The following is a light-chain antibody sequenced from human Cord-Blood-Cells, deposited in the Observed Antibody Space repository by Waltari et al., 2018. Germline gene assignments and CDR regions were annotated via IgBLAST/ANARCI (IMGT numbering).Light chain of an antibody. CDR2: YFS. J-gene: IGLJ2*01. V-gene: IGLV2-14*01. Sequence: QSALAQPASVSGSPGPSLTLSSPGPSSDVGGYNYAPWYQQHPGKAPKLEIYYFSNRPSGVSNRFFGSNSGNTASLTISGLQAEDEADYYCSTYTSSSTLVVFGGGTKLTVL. CDR3: STYTSSSTLVV. CDR1: SSDVGGYNY.